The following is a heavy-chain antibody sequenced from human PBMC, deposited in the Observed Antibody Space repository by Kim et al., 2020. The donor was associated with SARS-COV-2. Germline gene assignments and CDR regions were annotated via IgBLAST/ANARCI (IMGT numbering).Heavy chain of an antibody. D-gene: IGHD4-17*01. CDR2: ITSKTDGGTT. J-gene: IGHJ3*02. Sequence: GGSLRLSCAASGFTFNNAWMTWVRQAPRKGLEWVGRITSKTDGGTTYYAAPVKGRFTISRDDSKNTLSLQMNSLETEDTAIYYCTTGLRVGDSDAFDIWGQGTMVTVSS. V-gene: IGHV3-15*01. CDR3: TTGLRVGDSDAFDI. CDR1: GFTFNNAW.